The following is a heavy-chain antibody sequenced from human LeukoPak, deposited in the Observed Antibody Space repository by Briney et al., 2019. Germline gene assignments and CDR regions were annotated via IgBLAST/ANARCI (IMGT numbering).Heavy chain of an antibody. CDR1: GFTFSSYS. J-gene: IGHJ4*02. CDR3: AKENYGSGSPLDY. CDR2: ISSSSSTI. V-gene: IGHV3-48*04. Sequence: PGGSLRLSCAASGFTFSSYSMNWVRQAPGKGLEWVSYISSSSSTIYYADSVKGRFTISRDNAKNSLYLQMNSLRAEDTALYYCAKENYGSGSPLDYWGQGTLVTVSS. D-gene: IGHD3-10*01.